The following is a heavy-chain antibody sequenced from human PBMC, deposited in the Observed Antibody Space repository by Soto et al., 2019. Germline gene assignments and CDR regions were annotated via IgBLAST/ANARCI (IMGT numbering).Heavy chain of an antibody. J-gene: IGHJ6*02. CDR2: ISGSGGST. CDR1: GFTFSSYA. D-gene: IGHD6-13*01. CDR3: AKDLYSSSWNNYYYYGMDV. Sequence: EVQLLESGGGLVQPGGSLRLSCAASGFTFSSYAMSWVRQAPGKGLEWVSAISGSGGSTYYADSVKGRFTISRDNSKNTLYLQMNSLGAEDTAVYYCAKDLYSSSWNNYYYYGMDVWGQGTTVTVSS. V-gene: IGHV3-23*01.